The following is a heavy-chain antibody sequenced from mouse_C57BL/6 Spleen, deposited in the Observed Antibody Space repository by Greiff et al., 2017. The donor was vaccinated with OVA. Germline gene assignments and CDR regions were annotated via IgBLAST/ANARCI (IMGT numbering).Heavy chain of an antibody. D-gene: IGHD1-1*01. J-gene: IGHJ2*01. CDR2: ISSGSGTI. V-gene: IGHV5-17*01. Sequence: EVQLVESGGGLVKPGGSLKLSCAASGFTFSDYGMHWVRQAPEKGLEWVAYISSGSGTIYYADTVKGRFPISRDNAKNTLFLQRTRLRAEDTAMYYCARGSRFDDWGQGTTLTVSS. CDR1: GFTFSDYG. CDR3: ARGSRFDD.